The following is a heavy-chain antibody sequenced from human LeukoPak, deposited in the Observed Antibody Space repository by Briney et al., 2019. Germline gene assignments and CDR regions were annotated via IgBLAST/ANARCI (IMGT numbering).Heavy chain of an antibody. CDR1: GGSFSGYY. V-gene: IGHV4-34*01. CDR2: INHSGST. CDR3: VRGADSGYDPLDY. J-gene: IGHJ4*02. Sequence: PSETLSLTCAVYGGSFSGYYWSWIRQPPGKGLEWIGEINHSGSTNYNPSLKSRVTISVDTSKNQFSLKLSSVTAADTAVYYCVRGADSGYDPLDYWGQGTLVTVSS. D-gene: IGHD5-12*01.